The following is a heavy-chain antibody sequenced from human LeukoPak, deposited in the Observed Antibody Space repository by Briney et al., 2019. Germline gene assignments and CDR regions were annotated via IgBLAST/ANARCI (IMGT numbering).Heavy chain of an antibody. D-gene: IGHD6-19*01. CDR2: INPSGGST. J-gene: IGHJ4*02. Sequence: ASVKVSCKASGYTFTSYYIHWVRQAPGQGLEWMGIINPSGGSTSYAQKFQGRVTMTTDTSTSTAYMELRSLRSDDTAVYYCARDRGWYGDYWGQGTLVTVSS. V-gene: IGHV1-46*01. CDR1: GYTFTSYY. CDR3: ARDRGWYGDY.